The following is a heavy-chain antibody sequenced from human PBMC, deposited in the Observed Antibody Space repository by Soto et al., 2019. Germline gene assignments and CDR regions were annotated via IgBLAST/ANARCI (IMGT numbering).Heavy chain of an antibody. V-gene: IGHV3-74*01. Sequence: GGSLRLSCAASGFTFSSYWMHWVRQAPGKGLMWVSRINSDGSSTSYADSVKGRFTISRDNAKNTLYLQMNSLRAEDTAVYYCARVPQQQLTLYYFDYWGQGTLVTVSS. CDR2: INSDGSST. D-gene: IGHD6-13*01. CDR1: GFTFSSYW. J-gene: IGHJ4*02. CDR3: ARVPQQQLTLYYFDY.